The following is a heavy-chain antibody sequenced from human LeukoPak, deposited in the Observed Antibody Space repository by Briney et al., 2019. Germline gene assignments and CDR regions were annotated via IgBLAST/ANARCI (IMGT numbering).Heavy chain of an antibody. V-gene: IGHV4-38-2*01. CDR2: IYHSGST. CDR1: GYSPSRGYY. CDR3: ARGGYSYGYGDY. Sequence: PSETLSLTCAVSGYSPSRGYYWAWIPQPPGKGLEWIGSIYHSGSTYYNPSLKSRVTISVDTSKNQFSLKLSSVTAADTAVYYCARGGYSYGYGDYWGQGTLVTVSS. D-gene: IGHD5-18*01. J-gene: IGHJ4*02.